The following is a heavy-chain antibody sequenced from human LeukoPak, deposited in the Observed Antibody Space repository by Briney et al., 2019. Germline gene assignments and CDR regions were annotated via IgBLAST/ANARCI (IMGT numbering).Heavy chain of an antibody. CDR2: IWYDGSNK. V-gene: IGHV3-33*01. Sequence: GRSLRLSCAASRFTFSSYGMHWVRQAPGKGLERVAVIWYDGSNKYYADSVKGRFTISRDNSKNTLYLQMNSLRAEDTAVYYCARDRYCSGGSCYSPSLTGYFQHWGQGTLVTVSS. D-gene: IGHD2-15*01. J-gene: IGHJ1*01. CDR1: RFTFSSYG. CDR3: ARDRYCSGGSCYSPSLTGYFQH.